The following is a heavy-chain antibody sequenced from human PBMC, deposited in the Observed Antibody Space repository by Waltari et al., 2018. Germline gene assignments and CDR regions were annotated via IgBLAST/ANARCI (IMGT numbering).Heavy chain of an antibody. V-gene: IGHV4-38-2*02. CDR1: GYSISSGYY. Sequence: QVQLQESGPGLVKPSETLSLTCTVSGYSISSGYYWGWIRQPPGKGLEWIGSIYHSESTYYNPSLKSRVTISVDTSKNQIALKLTSVAAADTAVYYCARVAARPHYYMDVWGKGTTVTVSS. J-gene: IGHJ6*03. CDR3: ARVAARPHYYMDV. D-gene: IGHD6-6*01. CDR2: IYHSEST.